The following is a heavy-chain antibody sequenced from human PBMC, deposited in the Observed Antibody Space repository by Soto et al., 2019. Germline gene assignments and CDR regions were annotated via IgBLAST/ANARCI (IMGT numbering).Heavy chain of an antibody. D-gene: IGHD3-10*01. CDR1: GYTFTSYG. V-gene: IGHV1-18*01. J-gene: IGHJ4*02. CDR2: ISAYNGNT. Sequence: ASVKVSCKASGYTFTSYGISWVRQAPGQGLEWMGWISAYNGNTNYAQKLQGRVTMTTDTSTSTAYMELRSLRSDDTAVYYCERTTYGSGSYDPDYWGQGTLVTVSS. CDR3: ERTTYGSGSYDPDY.